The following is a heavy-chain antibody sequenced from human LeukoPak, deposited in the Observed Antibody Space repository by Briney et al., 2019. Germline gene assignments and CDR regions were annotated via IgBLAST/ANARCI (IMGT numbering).Heavy chain of an antibody. D-gene: IGHD6-13*01. CDR3: ARHVEQQQWFDP. CDR2: IYYSGST. Sequence: SETLSLTCTVSGGSISSYYWSWIRQPPGKGLEWIGSIYYSGSTYYNPSLKSRVTISVDTSKNQFSLKLSSVTAADTAVYYCARHVEQQQWFDPWGQGTLVTVSS. J-gene: IGHJ5*02. CDR1: GGSISSYY. V-gene: IGHV4-39*01.